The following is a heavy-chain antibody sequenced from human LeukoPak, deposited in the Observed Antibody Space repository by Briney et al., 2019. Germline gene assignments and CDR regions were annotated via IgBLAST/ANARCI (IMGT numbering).Heavy chain of an antibody. Sequence: PSETLSLTCTVSGGSISSYYWGWIRQPPGKGLEWIGSIYYSGSTYYNPSLKSRVTISVDTSKNQFSLKLSSVTAADTAVYYCARESYYDSSGYFDYWGQGTLVTVSS. V-gene: IGHV4-39*07. J-gene: IGHJ4*02. CDR3: ARESYYDSSGYFDY. CDR2: IYYSGST. D-gene: IGHD3-22*01. CDR1: GGSISSYY.